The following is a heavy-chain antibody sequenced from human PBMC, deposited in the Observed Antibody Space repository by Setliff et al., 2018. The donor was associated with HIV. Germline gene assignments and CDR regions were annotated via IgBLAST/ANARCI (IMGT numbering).Heavy chain of an antibody. CDR2: ISRDNFVR. J-gene: IGHJ6*03. CDR1: GFSLSYYR. V-gene: IGHV3-21*06. Sequence: GGSLRLSCAASGFSLSYYRMNWVRQAPGKGLEWVASISRDNFVRFYADSVKGRFTISRDSAKNSLYLQTSSLRAEDTAVYYCAREVYRYDDGSESMDVWGKGTTVTVSS. CDR3: AREVYRYDDGSESMDV. D-gene: IGHD5-18*01.